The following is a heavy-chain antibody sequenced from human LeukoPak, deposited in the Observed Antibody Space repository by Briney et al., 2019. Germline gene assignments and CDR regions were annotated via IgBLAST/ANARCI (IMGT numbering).Heavy chain of an antibody. CDR3: ARHSYGYSYGYAN. J-gene: IGHJ4*02. V-gene: IGHV4-61*01. CDR2: IYYSGST. D-gene: IGHD5-18*01. CDR1: GGSVSSGSYY. Sequence: SETLSLTCTVSGGSVSSGSYYWSWIRQPPGKGLEWIGYIYYSGSTNYNPSLKSRVTISVDTSKNQFSLKLSSVTAADTAVYYCARHSYGYSYGYANWGQGSLVTASS.